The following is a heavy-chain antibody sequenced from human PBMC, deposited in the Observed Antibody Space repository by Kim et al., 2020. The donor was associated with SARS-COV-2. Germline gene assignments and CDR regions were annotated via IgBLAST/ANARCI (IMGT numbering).Heavy chain of an antibody. Sequence: SVKGRFTISRDNSKNTLYLQMNSLRAEDTAVYYCAKAMYYYGSGSYPFDYWGQGTLVTVSS. J-gene: IGHJ4*02. D-gene: IGHD3-10*01. CDR3: AKAMYYYGSGSYPFDY. V-gene: IGHV3-33*06.